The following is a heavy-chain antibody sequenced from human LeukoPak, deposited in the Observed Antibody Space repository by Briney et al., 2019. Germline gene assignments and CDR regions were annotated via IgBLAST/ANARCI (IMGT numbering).Heavy chain of an antibody. J-gene: IGHJ6*03. D-gene: IGHD2-2*01. V-gene: IGHV4-4*07. CDR3: ARTLVITAAMYYYYMDV. Sequence: SETLSLTCTVSGASIIDSYWSRIRQPAGKGLEWIGRIITSGSTNYSPSLKSRVTMSLDTSKNQFSLKLSSVTAADTAVYYCARTLVITAAMYYYYMDVWGKGTTVTVSS. CDR1: GASIIDSY. CDR2: IITSGST.